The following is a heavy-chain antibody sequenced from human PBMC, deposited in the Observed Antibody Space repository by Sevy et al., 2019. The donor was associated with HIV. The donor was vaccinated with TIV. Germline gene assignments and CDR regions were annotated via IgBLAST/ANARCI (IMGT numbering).Heavy chain of an antibody. J-gene: IGHJ3*02. Sequence: SENLSLTCTVSGGSISSGDYYWSWIRQPPGKGLEWIGYIYYSGSTYYNPSLKSRVTISVDTSKNQFSLKLSSVTAADTAVYYCAREDEGPMGPSFDIWGQGTMVNVSS. CDR2: IYYSGST. CDR3: AREDEGPMGPSFDI. V-gene: IGHV4-30-4*01. CDR1: GGSISSGDYY. D-gene: IGHD3-16*01.